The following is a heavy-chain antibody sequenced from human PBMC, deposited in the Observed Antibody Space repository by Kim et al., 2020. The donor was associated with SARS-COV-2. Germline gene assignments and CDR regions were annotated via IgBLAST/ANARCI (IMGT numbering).Heavy chain of an antibody. CDR2: ISSRGITI. Sequence: GGSLRLSCAASGFTFSSYEMNWVRQAPGKGLEWVSYISSRGITIYYAYSVKGRFTISRDNAKNSLYLQMNSLRAEDTAIYYCGRGYSSGCGVTYWGQGTLVTVSS. CDR1: GFTFSSYE. CDR3: GRGYSSGCGVTY. D-gene: IGHD6-19*01. V-gene: IGHV3-48*03. J-gene: IGHJ4*02.